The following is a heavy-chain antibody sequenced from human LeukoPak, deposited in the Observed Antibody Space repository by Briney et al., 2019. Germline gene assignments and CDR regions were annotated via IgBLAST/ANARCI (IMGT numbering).Heavy chain of an antibody. CDR1: GYTFTAYY. CDR3: VEENFRFDY. V-gene: IGHV1-2*02. D-gene: IGHD1-7*01. J-gene: IGHJ4*02. CDR2: ISPSNGAT. Sequence: ASVRVSCKASGYTFTAYYMHWVRQAPGQGLEWMGWISPSNGATKYAQKFQGRATLTTDTSISTAYMELSRLTSDDTAVFYCVEENFRFDYWGQGTLVTVSS.